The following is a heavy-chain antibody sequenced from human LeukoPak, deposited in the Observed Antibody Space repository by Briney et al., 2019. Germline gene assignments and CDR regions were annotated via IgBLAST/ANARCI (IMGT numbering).Heavy chain of an antibody. D-gene: IGHD3-10*01. J-gene: IGHJ5*02. CDR2: ISYDGTNK. Sequence: PGRSLRLSCAASGITFSSYVMHWVRQAPGKGLECVAVISYDGTNKYYADSVKGRFTISRDNSKNTLYLQMNSLRAEDTAVYYCARNYYGSGSSFDPWGQGTLVTVSS. V-gene: IGHV3-30*03. CDR3: ARNYYGSGSSFDP. CDR1: GITFSSYV.